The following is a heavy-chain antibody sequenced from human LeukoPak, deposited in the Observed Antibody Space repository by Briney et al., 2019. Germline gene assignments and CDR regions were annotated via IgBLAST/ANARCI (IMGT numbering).Heavy chain of an antibody. D-gene: IGHD6-25*01. CDR1: GFTFSSFG. CDR2: IYFDGHNK. V-gene: IGHV3-30*12. CDR3: ARDSGSHSSVYYYGMDV. J-gene: IGHJ6*02. Sequence: RGSPTLSCSASGFTFSSFGLHWVRQAPGKGLEWVALIYFDGHNKYLSDSVKNRFPRSTDNSKNTLFLQMNSLRLEDTGVYYCARDSGSHSSVYYYGMDVWGQRTPVSASS.